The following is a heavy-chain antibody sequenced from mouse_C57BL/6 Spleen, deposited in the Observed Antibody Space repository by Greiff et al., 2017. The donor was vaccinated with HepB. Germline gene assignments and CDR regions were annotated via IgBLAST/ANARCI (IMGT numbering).Heavy chain of an antibody. Sequence: EVQLVESGAELVRPGASVKLSCTASGFNIKDDYMHWVKQRPEQGLEWIGWIDPENGDTEYASKFQGKATITADTSSNTAYLQLSSLTSEDTAVVYCTMSSSHAMDYWGQGTSVTVSS. CDR1: GFNIKDDY. CDR3: TMSSSHAMDY. CDR2: IDPENGDT. J-gene: IGHJ4*01. D-gene: IGHD1-1*01. V-gene: IGHV14-4*01.